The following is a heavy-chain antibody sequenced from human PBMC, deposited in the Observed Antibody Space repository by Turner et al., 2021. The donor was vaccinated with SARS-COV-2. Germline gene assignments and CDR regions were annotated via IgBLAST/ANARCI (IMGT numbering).Heavy chain of an antibody. V-gene: IGHV3-13*04. D-gene: IGHD3-22*01. J-gene: IGHJ3*02. CDR1: GFTCSRYD. CDR2: IGTAGDT. Sequence: EVQLVESGGGLVQPGGSLRLSCAASGFTCSRYDMHWVRQARGKGLEWFSAIGTAGDTYYPGSVKGRFTISRENAKNSLYLQMNSLRAGDTAVYYCARATDYYDSSGYYHTGAFDIWGQGTMVTVSS. CDR3: ARATDYYDSSGYYHTGAFDI.